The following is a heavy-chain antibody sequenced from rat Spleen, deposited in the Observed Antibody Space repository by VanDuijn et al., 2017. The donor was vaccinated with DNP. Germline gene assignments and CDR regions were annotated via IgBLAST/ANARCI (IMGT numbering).Heavy chain of an antibody. V-gene: IGHV5S10*01. J-gene: IGHJ4*01. CDR2: ITYDGSKT. CDR1: GFTFSDYA. D-gene: IGHD1-11*01. Sequence: EVQLVKSGGGLVQPGRSLKLSCAASGFTFSDYAMAWVRQTPKKGLEWVATITYDGSKTYYRDSVKGRFTISRDNAKSTLYLQMDSLRSEDTATYYCITFEGRNAWGQGTSVTVSS. CDR3: ITFEGRNA.